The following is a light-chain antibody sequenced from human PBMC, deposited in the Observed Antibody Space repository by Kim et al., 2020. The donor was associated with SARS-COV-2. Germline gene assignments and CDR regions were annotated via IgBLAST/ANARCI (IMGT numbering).Light chain of an antibody. Sequence: LSPGERATLSCRASQSVSSYLAWYQQKPGQAPRLLIYDASNRATGIPARFSGSGSRTDFTLTISSLEPEDFAVYYCQQRSNWPSGFGQGTKVDIK. J-gene: IGKJ1*01. CDR3: QQRSNWPSG. CDR2: DAS. V-gene: IGKV3-11*01. CDR1: QSVSSY.